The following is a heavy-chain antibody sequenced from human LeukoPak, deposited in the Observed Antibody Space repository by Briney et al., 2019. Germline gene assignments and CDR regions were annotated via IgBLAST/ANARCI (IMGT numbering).Heavy chain of an antibody. J-gene: IGHJ4*02. CDR2: FDPEDGET. Sequence: ASVKVSCKVSGYTLTELSMHWVRQSPGKGLEWMGGFDPEDGETIYAQKFQGRVTMTEDTSTDTAYMELSSLRSEDTAVYYCATVGDSSSWYLIYWGQGTLVTVSS. CDR1: GYTLTELS. V-gene: IGHV1-24*01. D-gene: IGHD6-13*01. CDR3: ATVGDSSSWYLIY.